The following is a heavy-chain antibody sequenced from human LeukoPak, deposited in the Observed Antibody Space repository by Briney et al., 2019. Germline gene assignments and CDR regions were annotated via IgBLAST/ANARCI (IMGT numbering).Heavy chain of an antibody. D-gene: IGHD3-10*01. J-gene: IGHJ5*02. Sequence: ASVKVSCKASGYSFTNYAMNWVRQAPGHGLEWMGWINTKTGNPTYAQGFTGQFVFSLDTSVSTAFLQISSLKAEDTAVYYCARISGDFGHLGDPWGQGTLVTVSS. CDR2: INTKTGNP. CDR3: ARISGDFGHLGDP. V-gene: IGHV7-4-1*02. CDR1: GYSFTNYA.